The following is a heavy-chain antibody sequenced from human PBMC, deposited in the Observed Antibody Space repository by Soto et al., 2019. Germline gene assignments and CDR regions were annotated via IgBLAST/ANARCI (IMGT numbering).Heavy chain of an antibody. Sequence: GGSLRLSCAASGFTFNSDGMHCVRRAPGKGLEWVAVICYDGGSKYYADSVKGQFTISRDNSKNTLYLQMNSLRAEDTAVYYCARGIYSSSPFFDYWAQGTLVTVSS. CDR3: ARGIYSSSPFFDY. D-gene: IGHD6-13*01. V-gene: IGHV3-33*01. CDR2: ICYDGGSK. CDR1: GFTFNSDG. J-gene: IGHJ4*02.